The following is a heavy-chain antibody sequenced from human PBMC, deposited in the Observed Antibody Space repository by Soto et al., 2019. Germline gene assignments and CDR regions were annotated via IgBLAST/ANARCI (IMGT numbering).Heavy chain of an antibody. CDR1: GFTLSSYS. J-gene: IGHJ6*02. D-gene: IGHD3-3*01. CDR3: AGSRLRFLEWLLLGGMDV. CDR2: ISSSSSYI. Sequence: VQLVESGGGLVKPGGSLRLSCAASGFTLSSYSMNWVRQAPGKGLEWVSSISSSSSYIYYADSVKGRFTISRDNADNSLYLQMNSLRAEDTAVYYCAGSRLRFLEWLLLGGMDVWGQGTTVTVSS. V-gene: IGHV3-21*01.